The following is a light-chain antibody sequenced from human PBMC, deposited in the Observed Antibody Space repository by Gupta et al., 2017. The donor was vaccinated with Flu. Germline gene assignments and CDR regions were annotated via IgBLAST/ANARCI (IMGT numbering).Light chain of an antibody. J-gene: IGKJ1*01. V-gene: IGKV2-28*01. CDR3: MQALQTPT. CDR1: QSLLHSNGYNY. Sequence: DIVMTQSPLSLPVTPGEPASISCRSSQSLLHSNGYNYLDWYLQKPGQSPQLLIYLGSNRASGVPYRFSGSGSGTDFTLKISTVEAEDVGIYYCMQALQTPTFGQGTKVEIK. CDR2: LGS.